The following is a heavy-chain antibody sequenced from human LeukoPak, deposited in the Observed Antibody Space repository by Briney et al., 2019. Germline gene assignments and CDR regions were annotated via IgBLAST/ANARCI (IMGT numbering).Heavy chain of an antibody. CDR1: GYTFTGYY. J-gene: IGHJ4*02. CDR3: AREDYYDSSGYQRFEFDY. V-gene: IGHV1-2*02. CDR2: INPNSGGT. D-gene: IGHD3-22*01. Sequence: GASVKVSCKASGYTFTGYYMHWVRQAPGQGLEWMGWINPNSGGTNYAQKFQGRVTMTRDTSISTVYMELSRLRSDDTAVYYCAREDYYDSSGYQRFEFDYWGREPWSPSPQ.